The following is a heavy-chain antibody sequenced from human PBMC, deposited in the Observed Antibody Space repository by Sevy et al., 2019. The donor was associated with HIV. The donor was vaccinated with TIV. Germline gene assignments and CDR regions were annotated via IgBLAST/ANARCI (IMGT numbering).Heavy chain of an antibody. V-gene: IGHV4-34*01. CDR1: GGSFSGYY. D-gene: IGHD2-15*01. J-gene: IGHJ4*02. Sequence: SETLSLTCAVYGGSFSGYYWSWIRLPPAKGLEWIGEINHSGSTNDNPSLKSRVTISVDTCKNQFSLKLSSVTAADTAVYYCARATEILYFFDYWGQGTLVTVSS. CDR2: INHSGST. CDR3: ARATEILYFFDY.